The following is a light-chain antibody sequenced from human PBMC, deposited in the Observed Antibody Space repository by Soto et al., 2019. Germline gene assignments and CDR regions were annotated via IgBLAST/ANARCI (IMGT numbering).Light chain of an antibody. J-gene: IGKJ4*01. CDR1: QSVRSSY. CDR3: QQYGDSPT. CDR2: GAS. Sequence: EIVLTQSPGTLSLSPGERATLSCRASQSVRSSYLTWYQQKPGQAPRLLIYGASIRATGIPDRFSGSGSGTDFTLTISRLEPEDLAVYYCQQYGDSPTFGGGTKVEIK. V-gene: IGKV3-20*01.